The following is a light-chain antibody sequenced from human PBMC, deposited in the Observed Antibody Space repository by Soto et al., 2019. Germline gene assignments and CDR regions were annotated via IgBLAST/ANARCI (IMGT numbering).Light chain of an antibody. CDR2: EVS. CDR1: SSDVGGYNY. CDR3: SSYTSSSAPYV. V-gene: IGLV2-14*01. Sequence: QSALTQPASVSGSPGQSITISCTGTSSDVGGYNYVSWYQQHPGKAPKLMIYEVSNRPSGVSNRFSGSKSGNTATLTISGLQAEYEADYYCSSYTSSSAPYVFGTRTKVTVL. J-gene: IGLJ1*01.